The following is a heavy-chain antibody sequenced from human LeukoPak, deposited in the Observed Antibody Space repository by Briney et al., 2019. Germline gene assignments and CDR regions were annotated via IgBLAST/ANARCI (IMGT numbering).Heavy chain of an antibody. D-gene: IGHD2-15*01. Sequence: GGSLRLSCAASGFTFSSYAMSWVRQAPGKGLEWVSAISGSGGSTYYADSVKGRFTISRDNSKNTLYLQMNSLRAEDTAVYYCARSYCSGGSCLDAFDIWGQGTMVTVSS. CDR2: ISGSGGST. CDR1: GFTFSSYA. V-gene: IGHV3-23*01. CDR3: ARSYCSGGSCLDAFDI. J-gene: IGHJ3*02.